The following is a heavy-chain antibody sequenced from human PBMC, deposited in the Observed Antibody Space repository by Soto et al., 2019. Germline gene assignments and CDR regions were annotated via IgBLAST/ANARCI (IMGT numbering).Heavy chain of an antibody. Sequence: PGGSLRLSCEGSGITLSRHWMHWVRQTPGMGLEWVSRISNGGSGSATSYADSVKGRFTISRDDAKNTLYLHMNSLRAEDTAVYYCATVFDFWGRGSMVTVSS. CDR3: ATVFDF. CDR2: ISNGGSGSAT. J-gene: IGHJ2*01. V-gene: IGHV3-74*01. CDR1: GITLSRHW.